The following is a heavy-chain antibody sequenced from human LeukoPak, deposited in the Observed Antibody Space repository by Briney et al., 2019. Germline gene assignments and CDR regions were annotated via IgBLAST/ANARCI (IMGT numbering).Heavy chain of an antibody. CDR1: GFTFSSYR. J-gene: IGHJ6*02. CDR3: ARGPYGMDV. V-gene: IGHV3-48*02. Sequence: GGSLRLSCAASGFTFSSYRMKWVRQAPGKGLEWVSSITSTGTIYYADSVKGRFTISRDNAKNSLYLQMNSLRDEDTAVYYCARGPYGMDVWGQGTTVTVSS. CDR2: ITSTGTI.